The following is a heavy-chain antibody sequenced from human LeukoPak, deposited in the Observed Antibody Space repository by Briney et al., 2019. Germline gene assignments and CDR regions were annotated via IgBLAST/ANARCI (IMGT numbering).Heavy chain of an antibody. V-gene: IGHV1-2*04. CDR3: ARAPIVRGWVFDY. CDR1: GYTFTGYY. J-gene: IGHJ4*02. CDR2: INPNSGGT. Sequence: GASVKVSCKASGYTFTGYYMHWVRQAPGQGLEWMGWINPNSGGTNYAQKFQGWVTMTRDTSISTAYMELSRLRSDDTAVYYCARAPIVRGWVFDYWGQGTLVTVSS. D-gene: IGHD3-10*01.